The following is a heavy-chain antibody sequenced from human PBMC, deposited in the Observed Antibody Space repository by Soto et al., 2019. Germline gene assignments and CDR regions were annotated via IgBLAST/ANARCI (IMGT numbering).Heavy chain of an antibody. D-gene: IGHD3-22*01. CDR3: ARMSRSNYYDSRGYLY. Sequence: SDPTLVNPKQTLKLTCTFSGFSLSTSAMCVSWIRQPPGKALEWLALIDWNDDKYYSTSLKTRLTISKDTSKNQVVIRMTNMDPVDTATYYCARMSRSNYYDSRGYLYWGQGTLLTVPS. CDR2: IDWNDDK. J-gene: IGHJ4*02. CDR1: GFSLSTSAMC. V-gene: IGHV2-70*01.